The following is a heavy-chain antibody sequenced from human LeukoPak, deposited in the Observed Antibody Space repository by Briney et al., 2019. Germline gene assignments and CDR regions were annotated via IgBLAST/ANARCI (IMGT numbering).Heavy chain of an antibody. CDR2: IIPIFGTA. V-gene: IGHV1-69*01. D-gene: IGHD2-15*01. CDR3: AGRSYCSGGSCYSEEPVYHYCMDV. J-gene: IGHJ6*02. Sequence: SVKVSCKASGGTFSSYAISWVRQAPGQGLEWMGGIIPIFGTANYAQKFQGRVTITADESTSTAYMELSSLRSEDTAVYYCAGRSYCSGGSCYSEEPVYHYCMDVWGQGTTVTVSS. CDR1: GGTFSSYA.